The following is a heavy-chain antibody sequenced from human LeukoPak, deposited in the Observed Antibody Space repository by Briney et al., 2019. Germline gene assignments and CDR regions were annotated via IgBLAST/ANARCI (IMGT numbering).Heavy chain of an antibody. CDR1: GGSICSYY. V-gene: IGHV4-59*01. CDR2: IYYSGST. D-gene: IGHD4-17*01. J-gene: IGHJ4*02. CDR3: ARDLYGVGDY. Sequence: PSETLSLTCTVSGGSICSYYWSWIRQPPGKGLEWMGYIYYSGSTNYNPSLKSRVTISVDTSNSQFSLKLSSVTAADTAVYYCARDLYGVGDYWGQGTLVTVSS.